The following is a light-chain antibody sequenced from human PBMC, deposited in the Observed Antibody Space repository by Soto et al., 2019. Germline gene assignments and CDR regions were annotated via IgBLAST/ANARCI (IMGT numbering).Light chain of an antibody. CDR3: ETWDSNTHTV. CDR2: LEGSGSY. Sequence: QSVLPQSSSASASLGSSVKLTCTLSRGHSSYIIAWHQQQPGKAPRYLMKLEGSGSYNKGSGVPDRFSGSSSGADRYLTISNLQFEDEADYYCETWDSNTHTVFGGGTKLTV. CDR1: RGHSSYI. J-gene: IGLJ3*02. V-gene: IGLV4-60*02.